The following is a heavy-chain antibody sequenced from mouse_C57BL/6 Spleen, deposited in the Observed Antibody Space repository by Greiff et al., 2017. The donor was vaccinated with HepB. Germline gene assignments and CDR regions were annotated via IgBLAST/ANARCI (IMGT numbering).Heavy chain of an antibody. CDR1: GFSLTSYG. CDR2: IWSDGST. D-gene: IGHD2-4*01. J-gene: IGHJ1*03. Sequence: QVQLQQSGPGLVAPSQSLSITCTVSGFSLTSYGVHWVRQPPGKGLEWLVVIWSDGSTTYNSALKSRLSISKDNSKSQVFLKMNSLQTDDTAMYYCARHAGDYDVYFDVWGTGTTVTVSS. V-gene: IGHV2-6-1*01. CDR3: ARHAGDYDVYFDV.